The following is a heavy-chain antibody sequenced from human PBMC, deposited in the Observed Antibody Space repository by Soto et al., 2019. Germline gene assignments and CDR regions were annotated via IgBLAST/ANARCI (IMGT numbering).Heavy chain of an antibody. D-gene: IGHD4-17*01. V-gene: IGHV3-64D*06. CDR2: ISSNGDST. CDR1: VFTFIMFS. CDR3: VHPRSTVQIPPT. Sequence: PGGSLRLSCPASVFTFIMFSMHWVRQAPGKGLEYVSGISSNGDSTYYADSVKGRFTISRDNSKNTLYLQMSSLRAVDTAVYYCVHPRSTVQIPPTWGQGTLVTVSS. J-gene: IGHJ5*02.